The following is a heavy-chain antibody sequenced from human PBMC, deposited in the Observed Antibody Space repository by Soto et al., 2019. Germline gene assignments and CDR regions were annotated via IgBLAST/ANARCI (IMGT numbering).Heavy chain of an antibody. CDR2: ISGSGGST. D-gene: IGHD6-19*01. J-gene: IGHJ4*02. CDR3: AKAVSSGWYYFDS. CDR1: GFIFSSYA. V-gene: IGHV3-23*01. Sequence: GGSLRLSCTASGFIFSSYAMSWVRQAPGKGLEWVSAISGSGGSTYYADSVKGRFTISRDNSKDTLYLQMDSQRAEDAAVYYCAKAVSSGWYYFDSRGQGTLLTVSS.